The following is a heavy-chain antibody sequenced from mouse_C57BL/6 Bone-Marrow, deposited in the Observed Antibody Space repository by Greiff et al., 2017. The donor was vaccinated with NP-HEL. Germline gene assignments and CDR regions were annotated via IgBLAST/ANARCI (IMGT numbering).Heavy chain of an antibody. CDR2: IDPENGDT. CDR3: TRLMFAY. V-gene: IGHV14-4*01. J-gene: IGHJ3*01. CDR1: GFNIKDDY. Sequence: VQLQQSGAELVRPGASVKLSCTASGFNIKDDYMHWVKQRPEQGLEWIGWIDPENGDTEYASKFQGKATITADTSSNTAYLQLSSLTSENTADYYCTRLMFAYWGQGTLVTVSA.